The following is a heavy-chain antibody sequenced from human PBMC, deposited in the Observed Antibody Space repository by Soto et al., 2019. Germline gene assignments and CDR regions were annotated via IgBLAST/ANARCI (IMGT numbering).Heavy chain of an antibody. J-gene: IGHJ4*02. Sequence: PXESLSLTFTVSGGSFSSGRDYWSWIRQPPGKGLEWIGYIYYSGSTNYNPSLKSRVTISVDTSKNQFSLKLSSVTAADTAVYYCARASWGSSWTADFDYWGQGTLVTVSS. CDR1: GGSFSSGRDY. D-gene: IGHD6-13*01. CDR3: ARASWGSSWTADFDY. V-gene: IGHV4-61*01. CDR2: IYYSGST.